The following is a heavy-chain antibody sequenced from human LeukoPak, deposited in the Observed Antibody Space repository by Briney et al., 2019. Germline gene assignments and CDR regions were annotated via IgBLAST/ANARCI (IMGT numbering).Heavy chain of an antibody. CDR3: ATVRAVSWIHYSFDY. CDR2: FDPEDGET. V-gene: IGHV1-24*01. Sequence: GASVKVPCKVSGYTLTELSMHWVRQAPGKGLEWMGGFDPEDGETIYAQKFQGRVTMTEDTSTDTAYMELSSLRSGDTAVYYCATVRAVSWIHYSFDYWGQGTLVTVSS. J-gene: IGHJ4*02. CDR1: GYTLTELS. D-gene: IGHD5-18*01.